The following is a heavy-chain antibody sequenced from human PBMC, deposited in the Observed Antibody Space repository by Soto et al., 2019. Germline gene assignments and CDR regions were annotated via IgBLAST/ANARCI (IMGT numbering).Heavy chain of an antibody. D-gene: IGHD3-22*01. J-gene: IGHJ5*02. CDR1: GGTFSSYA. Sequence: QVQLVQSGAEVKKPGSSVKVSCKASGGTFSSYAISWVRQAPGQGLEWMGGIIPIFGTANYAQKFQGRVTITADESTSTAHMELSSLRSEDTAVYYCARGLFYYDSSGYYGIGWFDPWGQGTLVTVSS. V-gene: IGHV1-69*12. CDR3: ARGLFYYDSSGYYGIGWFDP. CDR2: IIPIFGTA.